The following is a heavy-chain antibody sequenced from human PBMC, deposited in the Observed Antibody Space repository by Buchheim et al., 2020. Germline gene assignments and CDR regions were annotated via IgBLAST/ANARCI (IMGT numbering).Heavy chain of an antibody. V-gene: IGHV3-30*02. CDR1: GFTFSSYG. J-gene: IGHJ4*02. Sequence: QVQLVESGGGVVQPGRSLRLSCAASGFTFSSYGMHWVRQAPGKGLEWVAFIRYDGSNKYYADSVKGRFTISRDYSKNTLYLQMNSLRAEDTAVYYCAKEYFDWLLGSFDYWGQGTL. D-gene: IGHD3-9*01. CDR2: IRYDGSNK. CDR3: AKEYFDWLLGSFDY.